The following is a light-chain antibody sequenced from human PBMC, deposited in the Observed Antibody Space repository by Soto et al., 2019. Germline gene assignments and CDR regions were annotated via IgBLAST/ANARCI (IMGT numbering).Light chain of an antibody. CDR3: QQSSSPPGM. V-gene: IGKV1-39*01. J-gene: IGKJ1*01. CDR2: ATS. CDR1: QTIAGSN. Sequence: DIQMTQSPSSLSASVGDRVTITCRTSQTIAGSNLNWYQQKPGKATKVVIYATSCLHRGVPPRFSGSGSGPDFPLTITSLQADDFATSYSQQSSSPPGMFGQGTTGDIK.